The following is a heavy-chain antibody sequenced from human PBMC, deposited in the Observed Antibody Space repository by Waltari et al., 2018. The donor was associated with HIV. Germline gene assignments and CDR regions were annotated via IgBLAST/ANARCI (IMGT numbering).Heavy chain of an antibody. Sequence: EVQLLESGGGLVQPGGSLTLSCAVSGFSFSSYAMSWVRQAPGRGLEWVSTISGSGGNTYYADSVKGRFTISRDNSKNTLYLQMNSLRAEDTAVYYCAKGRSGIAEAGLNYWGQGTLVTVSS. D-gene: IGHD6-19*01. CDR1: GFSFSSYA. CDR3: AKGRSGIAEAGLNY. J-gene: IGHJ4*02. V-gene: IGHV3-23*01. CDR2: ISGSGGNT.